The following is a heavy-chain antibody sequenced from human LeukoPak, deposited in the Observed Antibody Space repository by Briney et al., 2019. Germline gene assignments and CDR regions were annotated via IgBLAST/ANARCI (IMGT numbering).Heavy chain of an antibody. Sequence: GGSLRLSCAASGFTISSYAMSWVRQAPGKGLEWVSGISGSGGSTYYADSVKGRFTIFRDNSKNTLYLQMNSLRAEDTAVYHCANGWSPDYWGRGTLVTVSS. J-gene: IGHJ4*02. CDR2: ISGSGGST. CDR1: GFTISSYA. CDR3: ANGWSPDY. V-gene: IGHV3-23*01. D-gene: IGHD2-15*01.